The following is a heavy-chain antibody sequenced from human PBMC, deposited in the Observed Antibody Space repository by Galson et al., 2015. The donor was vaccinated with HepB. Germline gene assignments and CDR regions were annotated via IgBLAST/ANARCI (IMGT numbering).Heavy chain of an antibody. Sequence: SLRLSCAASGFTFSGSSMHWVRQASGKGLEWLGRIRSKTNSYATAYAASVTGRFTISRDDSKNTAYLQMHSLKTEDTAVYFCTTQYTTPSLKRFDYWGQGTLVTVSS. CDR3: TTQYTTPSLKRFDY. J-gene: IGHJ4*02. V-gene: IGHV3-73*01. CDR2: IRSKTNSYAT. D-gene: IGHD1-26*01. CDR1: GFTFSGSS.